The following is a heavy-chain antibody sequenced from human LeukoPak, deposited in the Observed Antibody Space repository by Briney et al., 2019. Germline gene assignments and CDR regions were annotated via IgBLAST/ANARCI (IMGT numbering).Heavy chain of an antibody. CDR3: ARSPYSGSYGYFDY. J-gene: IGHJ4*02. Sequence: GGSLRLSCAASGFTVSSNYMSWVRQAPGKGLEWVSVIYSGGSTYYADSVKGRFTISRDNSKNTLYLQMNSLRAEDTAVYYCARSPYSGSYGYFDYWGQGTLVTVSS. CDR1: GFTVSSNY. D-gene: IGHD1-26*01. CDR2: IYSGGST. V-gene: IGHV3-53*01.